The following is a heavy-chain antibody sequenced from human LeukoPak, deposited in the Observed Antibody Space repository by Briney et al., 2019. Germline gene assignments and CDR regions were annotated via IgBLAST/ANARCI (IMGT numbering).Heavy chain of an antibody. D-gene: IGHD7-27*01. V-gene: IGHV3-9*01. CDR2: ISWNSGSI. CDR3: ARDGVRWGAPYYFDY. Sequence: GGSLRLSCAGSGFIFNNYAMHWVRQPPGKGLEWVSGISWNSGSIDYADSVKGRFTISRDNSKNTLYLQMNSLRAEDTAVYYCARDGVRWGAPYYFDYWGQGTLVTVSS. J-gene: IGHJ4*02. CDR1: GFIFNNYA.